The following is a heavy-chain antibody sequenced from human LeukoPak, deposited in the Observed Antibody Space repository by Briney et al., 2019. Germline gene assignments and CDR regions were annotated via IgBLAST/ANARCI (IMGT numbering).Heavy chain of an antibody. CDR3: ARDGLGYYDSSGYYLTNWFDP. Sequence: ASVKVSCKVSGYTLTELSMHWVRQAPGKGLEWMGGFDPEDGETIYAQKFQGRVTMTEDTSTDTAYMELSSLRSEDTAVYYCARDGLGYYDSSGYYLTNWFDPWGQGTLVTVSS. V-gene: IGHV1-24*01. CDR2: FDPEDGET. D-gene: IGHD3-22*01. CDR1: GYTLTELS. J-gene: IGHJ5*02.